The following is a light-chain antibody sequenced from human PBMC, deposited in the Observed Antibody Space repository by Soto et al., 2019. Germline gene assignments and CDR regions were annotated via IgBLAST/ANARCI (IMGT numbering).Light chain of an antibody. CDR3: QEYGSSRT. Sequence: EIVLTQSPGTLSLSPGERATLSCRASQSDSSSYLAWYQQKPGQAPRLLIYGASSRATGIPDRFSGSGSGTDFTLTISRLEPEDSAVYYCQEYGSSRTFGQGTKVEIK. V-gene: IGKV3-20*01. CDR2: GAS. CDR1: QSDSSSY. J-gene: IGKJ1*01.